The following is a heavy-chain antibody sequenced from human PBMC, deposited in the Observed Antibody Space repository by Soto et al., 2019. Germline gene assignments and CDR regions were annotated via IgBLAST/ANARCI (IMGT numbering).Heavy chain of an antibody. Sequence: WASVKVSCKASGYTFTGYYMHWVRQAPGQGLEWMGWINPNSGGTSYAQKFQGRVTMTRDTSISTAYMELSRLRSDDTAVYYCARDMEWLMPLDYWGQGTLVTVSS. CDR2: INPNSGGT. D-gene: IGHD3-3*01. V-gene: IGHV1-2*02. CDR3: ARDMEWLMPLDY. J-gene: IGHJ4*02. CDR1: GYTFTGYY.